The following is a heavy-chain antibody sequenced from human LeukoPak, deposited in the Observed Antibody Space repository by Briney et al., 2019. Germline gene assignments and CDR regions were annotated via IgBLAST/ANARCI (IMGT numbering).Heavy chain of an antibody. CDR1: GFTFSTFA. CDR2: IFPSGGEI. CDR3: ATYRQVLLPFES. D-gene: IGHD2-8*02. J-gene: IGHJ4*02. V-gene: IGHV3-23*01. Sequence: GGSLRLSCAASGFTFSTFAMIWVRQPPGKGLEWVSSIFPSGGEIHYADSVRGRFTIPRDNSKSTLSLQMNSLRAEDTAIYYCATYRQVLLPFESWGQGTQVTVSS.